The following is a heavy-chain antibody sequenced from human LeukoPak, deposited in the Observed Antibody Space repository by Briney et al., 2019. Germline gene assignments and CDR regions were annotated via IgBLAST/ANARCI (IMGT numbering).Heavy chain of an antibody. D-gene: IGHD6-13*01. CDR3: AGAESGYSSSWLQYYYYYMDV. CDR2: INHSGST. Sequence: SETLSLTCAVYGGSFSGYYWSWIRQPPGKGLEWIGEINHSGSTNYNPSLKSRVTISVDTSKNQFSLKLSSVTAADTAVYYCAGAESGYSSSWLQYYYYYMDVWGKGTTVTVSS. J-gene: IGHJ6*03. V-gene: IGHV4-34*01. CDR1: GGSFSGYY.